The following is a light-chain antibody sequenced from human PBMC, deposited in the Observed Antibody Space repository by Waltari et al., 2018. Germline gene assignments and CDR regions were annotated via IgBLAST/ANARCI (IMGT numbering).Light chain of an antibody. J-gene: IGKJ4*01. CDR1: QSVSSSF. V-gene: IGKV3D-20*01. Sequence: EIVLTRSPATLSLSPGERATISCGASQSVSSSFLAWYQQTPGLAPRLLIYDASNRATGIPDRFSGSGSGTDVTLTINRLEPEDFAVYYCQQYDTAPPSLTFGGGTRVE. CDR3: QQYDTAPPSLT. CDR2: DAS.